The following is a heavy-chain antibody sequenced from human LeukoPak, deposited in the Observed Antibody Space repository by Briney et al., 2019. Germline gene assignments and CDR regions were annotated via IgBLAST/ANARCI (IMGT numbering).Heavy chain of an antibody. CDR3: ARHQGLAWSGYYMGY. J-gene: IGHJ4*02. V-gene: IGHV4-39*01. D-gene: IGHD3-3*01. CDR2: IYSSGST. CDR1: GGSISSSRYY. Sequence: SETLSLTCTVSGGSISSSRYYWGWIRQPPGKGLEWIGSIYSSGSTYYNPSLKSRVTVSLDTSKNHFSVKLSSVTAADTAMYYCARHQGLAWSGYYMGYWGQGILVTVSS.